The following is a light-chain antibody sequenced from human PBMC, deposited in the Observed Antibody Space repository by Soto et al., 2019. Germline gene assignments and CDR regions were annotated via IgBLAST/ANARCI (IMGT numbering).Light chain of an antibody. Sequence: DIVMTQSPGSLAVSLGERATINCTSIQSVLHSSNNKNYLAWNQQKPGQPPKLLIYWASTRESGVPDRFSGSGSGTDFTLTISGLQAEDVAVYYCQQYFTTPWTFGQGTKVEIK. V-gene: IGKV4-1*01. CDR1: QSVLHSSNNKNY. CDR2: WAS. CDR3: QQYFTTPWT. J-gene: IGKJ1*01.